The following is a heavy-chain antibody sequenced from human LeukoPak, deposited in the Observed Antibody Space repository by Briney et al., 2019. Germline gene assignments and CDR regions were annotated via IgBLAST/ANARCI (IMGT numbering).Heavy chain of an antibody. V-gene: IGHV4-59*12. CDR2: IYHSGST. Sequence: SETLSLTCSVSGGSISSYYWSWIRQPPGKGLEWIGYIYHSGSTNYNPSLRSRVTISEDTSKNQFSLKLSSVTAADTAVYYCASDKTAQLDNYYYYMDVWGKGTTVTISS. CDR1: GGSISSYY. CDR3: ASDKTAQLDNYYYYMDV. D-gene: IGHD6-13*01. J-gene: IGHJ6*03.